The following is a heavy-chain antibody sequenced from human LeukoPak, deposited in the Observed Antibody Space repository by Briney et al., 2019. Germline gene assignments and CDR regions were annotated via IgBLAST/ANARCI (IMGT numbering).Heavy chain of an antibody. J-gene: IGHJ4*02. D-gene: IGHD3-10*01. CDR2: INHSGST. CDR3: ARAYYYGSGSYYKSAYFDY. V-gene: IGHV4-34*01. Sequence: PSETLSLTCAVYGGSFSGYYWSWIRQPPGKGLEWIGEINHSGSTNYNPSLKSRVTISVDTSKNQFSLKLSSVTAADTAVYYCARAYYYGSGSYYKSAYFDYWGQGTLVTVSS. CDR1: GGSFSGYY.